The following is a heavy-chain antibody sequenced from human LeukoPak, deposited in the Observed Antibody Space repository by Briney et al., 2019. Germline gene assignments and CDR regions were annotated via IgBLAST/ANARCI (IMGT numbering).Heavy chain of an antibody. CDR3: ARHPWEYLYGSGNYYSFEY. CDR2: IYHSGST. Sequence: KPSETLSLTCAVSGYSISSGYYWGWIRQPPGKGLEWIGSIYHSGSTYYNPSLKSRVTISVDTSKNQFSLKLSSVTAADTAVHYCARHPWEYLYGSGNYYSFEYWGQGTLVTVSS. CDR1: GYSISSGYY. V-gene: IGHV4-38-2*01. J-gene: IGHJ4*02. D-gene: IGHD3-10*01.